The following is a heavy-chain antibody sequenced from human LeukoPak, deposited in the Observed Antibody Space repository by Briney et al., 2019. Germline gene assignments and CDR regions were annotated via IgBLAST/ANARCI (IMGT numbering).Heavy chain of an antibody. CDR1: GGSISTYY. Sequence: SETLSLTCAVSGGSISTYYWSWIRQPPGKGLEWIGYIYKSGSTNYNPSLKSRVTISVDTSKNQFSLKLSSVTAADTAVYYCARAAIVVVANYYFDSWGQGTLVTVSS. CDR3: ARAAIVVVANYYFDS. J-gene: IGHJ4*02. D-gene: IGHD2-15*01. V-gene: IGHV4-59*01. CDR2: IYKSGST.